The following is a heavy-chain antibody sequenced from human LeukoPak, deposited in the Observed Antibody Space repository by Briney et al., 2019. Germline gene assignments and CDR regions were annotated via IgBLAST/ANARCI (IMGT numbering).Heavy chain of an antibody. J-gene: IGHJ6*03. CDR2: VDPEDGET. CDR1: GYTFTDYY. D-gene: IGHD3-3*01. Sequence: ASVKVSCKVSGYTFTDYYMHWVQQAPGKGLEWMGLVDPEDGETIYAEKFQGRVTITADTSTDTAYMELSSLSSEDTAVYYCATGYDFWSGFRYYMDVWGKGTTVTVSS. V-gene: IGHV1-69-2*01. CDR3: ATGYDFWSGFRYYMDV.